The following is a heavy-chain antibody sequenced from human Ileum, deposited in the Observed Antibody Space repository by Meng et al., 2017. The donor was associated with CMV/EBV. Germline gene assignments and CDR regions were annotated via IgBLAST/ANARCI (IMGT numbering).Heavy chain of an antibody. CDR2: VSPDGGNS. D-gene: IGHD3-3*02. CDR1: GFTFNIFA. Sequence: GGSLRLSCAAFGFTFNIFAIHWVRQTPGKGLEWVGFVSPDGGNSFFAGSVRGRFTVSRDNSENTVYLHMNSLRVEDTAIYYCAREAFLDDFDIWGQGTMVTVSS. V-gene: IGHV3-30*04. CDR3: AREAFLDDFDI. J-gene: IGHJ3*02.